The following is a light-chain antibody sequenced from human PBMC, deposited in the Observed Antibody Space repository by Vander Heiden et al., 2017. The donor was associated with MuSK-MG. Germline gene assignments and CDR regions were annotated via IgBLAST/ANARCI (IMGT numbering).Light chain of an antibody. V-gene: IGLV1-47*01. Sequence: QSVLPQPPSPSGTLGQRVTISCSGSSSNIGRNNVYWYQQLPGSAPKLLIYKNNQRPAGVPDRFSGSKSGTSASLAISGLRSEDEADYSCAAWDDGLSVVVFGGGTKLTVL. J-gene: IGLJ2*01. CDR3: AAWDDGLSVVV. CDR2: KNN. CDR1: SSNIGRNN.